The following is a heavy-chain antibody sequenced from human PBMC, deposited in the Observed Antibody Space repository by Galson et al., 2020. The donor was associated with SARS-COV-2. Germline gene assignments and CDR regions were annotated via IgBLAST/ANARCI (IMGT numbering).Heavy chain of an antibody. Sequence: QLGESLKISCAASGFTVSSNYMSWVRQAPGKGLEWVSVIYSGGSSYYADSVEGRFTISRDNSKNTLYLQMNSLGAEDSAVYYCARGGGLNLLYYYMDVWGKGTTVTISS. CDR3: ARGGGLNLLYYYMDV. V-gene: IGHV3-66*02. CDR1: GFTVSSNY. CDR2: IYSGGSS. D-gene: IGHD3-16*01. J-gene: IGHJ6*03.